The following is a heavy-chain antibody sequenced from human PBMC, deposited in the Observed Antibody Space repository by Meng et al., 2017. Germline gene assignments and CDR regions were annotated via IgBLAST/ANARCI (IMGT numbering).Heavy chain of an antibody. J-gene: IGHJ4*02. Sequence: VQPGQSGAEVKKSGSSVKVSCKASGGTFRSYAIRWVRQAPGQGLEWMGGIIPIFGTANYAQKFQGRVTIPADKSTSTAYMELSSLRSEDTAVYYCARVSPPIAVAAPDYWGQGTLVTVSS. D-gene: IGHD6-19*01. CDR2: IIPIFGTA. CDR3: ARVSPPIAVAAPDY. V-gene: IGHV1-69*06. CDR1: GGTFRSYA.